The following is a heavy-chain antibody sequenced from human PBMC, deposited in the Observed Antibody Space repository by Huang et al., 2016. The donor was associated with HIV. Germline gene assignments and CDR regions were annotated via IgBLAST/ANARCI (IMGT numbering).Heavy chain of an antibody. Sequence: QVQLVQSGAEVKKPGASVKVSCKVSGYTLTEFFMHWVRPAPGKGLEWMGGFDPEDGETIYAQKFQCRVTMTEDTSTDTAYMELSSLRSEDTAVYYCATVYRRFRNHDSGDYYFDYWDQGTLVTVSS. CDR1: GYTLTEFF. CDR3: ATVYRRFRNHDSGDYYFDY. J-gene: IGHJ4*02. D-gene: IGHD3-22*01. CDR2: FDPEDGET. V-gene: IGHV1-24*01.